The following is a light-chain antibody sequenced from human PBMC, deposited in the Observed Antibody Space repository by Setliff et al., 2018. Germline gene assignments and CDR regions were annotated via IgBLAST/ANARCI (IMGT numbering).Light chain of an antibody. CDR1: SSNIGAGYD. Sequence: QSVLTQPPSVSGAPGQWVTISCTGSSSNIGAGYDVHWYQQLPGTAPKLLIYGNSNRPSGVPDRFSGSKSGTSASLAITGLQAEDEADYYCSSYAGSNNPYVFGTGTKVTVL. CDR3: SSYAGSNNPYV. V-gene: IGLV1-40*01. J-gene: IGLJ1*01. CDR2: GNS.